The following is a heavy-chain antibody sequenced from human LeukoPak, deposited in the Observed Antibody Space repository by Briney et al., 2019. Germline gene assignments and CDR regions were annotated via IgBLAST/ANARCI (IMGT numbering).Heavy chain of an antibody. CDR3: ARLLYSGYDIFPFDY. J-gene: IGHJ4*02. CDR1: GFTFSSYS. V-gene: IGHV3-21*01. Sequence: GGSLRLSCAVSGFTFSSYSMNWVRQAPGKGLEWVSSISGNNFYIYYADSVKGRFTISRDNAKNSLYLQMNSLRAADTAVYYCARLLYSGYDIFPFDYWGQGTLVTVSS. D-gene: IGHD5-12*01. CDR2: ISGNNFYI.